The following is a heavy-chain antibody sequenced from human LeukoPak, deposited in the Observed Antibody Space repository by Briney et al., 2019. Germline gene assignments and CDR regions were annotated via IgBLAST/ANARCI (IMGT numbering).Heavy chain of an antibody. D-gene: IGHD3-22*01. J-gene: IGHJ4*02. Sequence: GGSLRLSCAASGFTFSSHAMSWVRQAPGKGLEWVSAISGSGGSTYYADSAKGRFTISRDNSKNTLYLQMNSLRAEDTAVYYCAKDQYYYDSSGYYQYYFDYWGQGTLVTVSS. CDR1: GFTFSSHA. CDR2: ISGSGGST. V-gene: IGHV3-23*01. CDR3: AKDQYYYDSSGYYQYYFDY.